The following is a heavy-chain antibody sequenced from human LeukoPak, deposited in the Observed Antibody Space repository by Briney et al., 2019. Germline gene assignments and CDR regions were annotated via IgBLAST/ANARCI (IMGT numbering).Heavy chain of an antibody. Sequence: GGSLRLSCAASGFTFSSYSMNWVRQPPGKGLEWVSYISSSSSTIYYADSVKGRFTISRDNAKNSLYLQMNSLRDEDTAVYYCARVYYYDSSGYHNDAFAIWGQGTMVTVSS. V-gene: IGHV3-48*02. CDR2: ISSSSSTI. D-gene: IGHD3-22*01. CDR3: ARVYYYDSSGYHNDAFAI. CDR1: GFTFSSYS. J-gene: IGHJ3*02.